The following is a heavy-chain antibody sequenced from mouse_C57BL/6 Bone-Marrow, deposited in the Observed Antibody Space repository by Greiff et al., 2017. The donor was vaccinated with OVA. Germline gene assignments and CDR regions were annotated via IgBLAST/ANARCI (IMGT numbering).Heavy chain of an antibody. D-gene: IGHD1-2*01. Sequence: VTLKESVAELVRPGASVKLSCTASGFNIKNTYMDWVKQRPEQGLEWIGRIDPANGNTKYAPKFQGKATITADTSSNTAYLQLSSLTSEDTAIYYCARHYYGYFDYWGQGTTLTVSS. J-gene: IGHJ2*01. CDR2: IDPANGNT. V-gene: IGHV14-3*01. CDR3: ARHYYGYFDY. CDR1: GFNIKNTY.